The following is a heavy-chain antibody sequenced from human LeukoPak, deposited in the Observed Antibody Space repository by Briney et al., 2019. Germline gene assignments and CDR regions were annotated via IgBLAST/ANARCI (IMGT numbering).Heavy chain of an antibody. CDR1: GFTFSSYS. V-gene: IGHV3-48*02. CDR3: ASFDYGDYNYFDY. J-gene: IGHJ4*02. CDR2: ISSSSSTI. Sequence: GGSLRLSCAASGFTFSSYSMNWVRQAPGKGLEWVSYISSSSSTIYYADSVKGRFTISRDNAKNSLYLQMNSLRDEDTAVYYCASFDYGDYNYFDYWGQGTLVTVSS. D-gene: IGHD4-17*01.